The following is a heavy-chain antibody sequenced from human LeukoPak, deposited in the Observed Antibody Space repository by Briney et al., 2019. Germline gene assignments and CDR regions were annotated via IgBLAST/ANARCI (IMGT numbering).Heavy chain of an antibody. CDR3: ARELGSSDYYYHGMDV. J-gene: IGHJ6*02. V-gene: IGHV1-8*01. CDR2: MNPNSGNT. CDR1: GYTFTSYD. Sequence: ASVKVSCKASGYTFTSYDINWVRQATGQGLEWMGWMNPNSGNTGYAQKFQGRVTMTRNTSISTAYMELSSLRSEDTAVYYCARELGSSDYYYHGMDVWGQGTTVTVSS. D-gene: IGHD1-26*01.